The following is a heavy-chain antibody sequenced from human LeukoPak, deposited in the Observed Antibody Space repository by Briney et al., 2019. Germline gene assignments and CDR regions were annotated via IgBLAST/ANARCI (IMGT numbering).Heavy chain of an antibody. Sequence: GGSLRLSCAASGFTFSTYSMHWVRQAPGKGLEWVSFISTSYSTIYSDSVKGRFTISRDNAKNSVYLQMNSLRAEDTAVYYCARSHYYLDSWVHGTLVTVSS. CDR3: ARSHYYLDS. CDR2: ISTSYSTI. J-gene: IGHJ4*01. CDR1: GFTFSTYS. V-gene: IGHV3-48*01.